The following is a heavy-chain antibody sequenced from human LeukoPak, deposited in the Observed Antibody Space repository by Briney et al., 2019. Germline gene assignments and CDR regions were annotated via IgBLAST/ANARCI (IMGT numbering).Heavy chain of an antibody. Sequence: ASVKVSCKASGYTFTSYDINWVRQASGQGLEWMGWMNPNSGNTGYAQKFQGRVTMTRNTSISTAYMERSSLRYEDTAVYYCARPLVASSGYGDYGYEYWGQGTLVTVSS. V-gene: IGHV1-8*01. CDR2: MNPNSGNT. CDR3: ARPLVASSGYGDYGYEY. CDR1: GYTFTSYD. D-gene: IGHD4-17*01. J-gene: IGHJ4*02.